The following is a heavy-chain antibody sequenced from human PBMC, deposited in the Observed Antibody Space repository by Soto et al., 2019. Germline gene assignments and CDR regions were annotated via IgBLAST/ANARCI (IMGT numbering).Heavy chain of an antibody. CDR3: ARDKGSGHAWDYYFDS. J-gene: IGHJ4*02. Sequence: QVQLQESGPGLVKPSGTLSLTCAVSGGSISSSTWWSWVRQPPGKGLEWIGEIYHSGSTNYNPSLKSRVTISVDKSKNQFSLNLSSVTAADTAVYYCARDKGSGHAWDYYFDSWGQGTLVTVSS. CDR1: GGSISSSTW. D-gene: IGHD5-12*01. CDR2: IYHSGST. V-gene: IGHV4-4*02.